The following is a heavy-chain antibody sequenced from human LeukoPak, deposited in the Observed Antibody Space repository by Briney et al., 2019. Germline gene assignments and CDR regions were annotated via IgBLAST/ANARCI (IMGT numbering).Heavy chain of an antibody. D-gene: IGHD7-27*01. CDR3: AQLGKKDY. V-gene: IGHV4-61*02. CDR2: IYTSGST. CDR1: GGSISSGSYY. Sequence: PSETQSLTCTVSGGSISSGSYYWSWIRLPAWKGLEWIGRIYTSGSTNYNPSLKSRVTISVDTSKNQFSLKLSSVTAADTAVYYCAQLGKKDYWGQGTLVTVSS. J-gene: IGHJ4*02.